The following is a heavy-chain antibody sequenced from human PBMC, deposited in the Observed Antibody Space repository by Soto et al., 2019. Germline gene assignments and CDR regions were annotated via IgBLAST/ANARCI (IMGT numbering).Heavy chain of an antibody. J-gene: IGHJ4*02. V-gene: IGHV3-23*01. CDR1: GFFFSSYT. CDR2: FSATSENT. D-gene: IGHD6-19*01. Sequence: EVQLLESGGGLVQPGGSLRLSCVGSGFFFSSYTMTWVRQAPGKGLEWVSSFSATSENTYYSVSVRGRFTLSRVNSKNTLFLQMNSLTAEDTAMYYCAKARDQQWVRLPFDYWGQGILVIVSS. CDR3: AKARDQQWVRLPFDY.